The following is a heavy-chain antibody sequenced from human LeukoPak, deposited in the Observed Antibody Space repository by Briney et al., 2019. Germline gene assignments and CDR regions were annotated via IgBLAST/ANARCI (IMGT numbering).Heavy chain of an antibody. Sequence: SETLSLTCTVSGGSISSSSYYWGWFRQPPGKGLEWIGNIYYSGSTYYHPSLKSRVTISVDTSKNQFSLKLSSVTAADTAVYYCARVVDYYDSSGYYYTFDYWGQGTLVTVSS. D-gene: IGHD3-22*01. CDR3: ARVVDYYDSSGYYYTFDY. CDR2: IYYSGST. CDR1: GGSISSSSYY. J-gene: IGHJ4*02. V-gene: IGHV4-39*07.